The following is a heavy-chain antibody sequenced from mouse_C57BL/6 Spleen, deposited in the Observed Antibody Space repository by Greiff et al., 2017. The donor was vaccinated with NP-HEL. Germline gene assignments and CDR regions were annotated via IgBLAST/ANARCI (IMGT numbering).Heavy chain of an antibody. J-gene: IGHJ2*01. CDR1: GYTFTDYY. CDR2: INPNNGGT. D-gene: IGHD1-1*01. Sequence: VQLQQSGPELVKPGASVKISCKASGYTFTDYYMNWVKQSHGKSLEWIGDINPNNGGTSYNQKFKGKATLTVDKSSSTAYMELRSLTSEDSAVYYCAKGSSYSFDYWGQGTTLTVSS. V-gene: IGHV1-26*01. CDR3: AKGSSYSFDY.